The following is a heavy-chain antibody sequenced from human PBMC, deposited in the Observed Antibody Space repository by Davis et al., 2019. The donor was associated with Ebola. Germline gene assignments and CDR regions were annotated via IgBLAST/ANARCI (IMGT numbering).Heavy chain of an antibody. CDR1: GYTFTGYY. V-gene: IGHV1-2*04. Sequence: ASVKVSCKASGYTFTGYYMHWVRQAPGQGLDWMGWINPNSGGTNYAQKFQGWVTMTRDTSISTAYLELSRLRSDDTAVYYCARDYNHYYGMDVWGQGTTVTVSS. CDR3: ARDYNHYYGMDV. CDR2: INPNSGGT. J-gene: IGHJ6*02.